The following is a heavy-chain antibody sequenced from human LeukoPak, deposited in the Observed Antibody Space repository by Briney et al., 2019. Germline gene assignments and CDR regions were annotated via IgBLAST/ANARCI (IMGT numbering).Heavy chain of an antibody. CDR2: IYYSGSI. J-gene: IGHJ4*02. V-gene: IGHV4-59*01. CDR1: GASISSYY. D-gene: IGHD3-22*01. CDR3: ARENPSGYYNRPIDY. Sequence: PSETLSLTCAVSGASISSYYWSWIRQPPGKGLEWIGDIYYSGSIKYNPSLKSRVTMSVDTSKNQFSLKLSSVTAADTAIYYCARENPSGYYNRPIDYWGQGTLVTVSS.